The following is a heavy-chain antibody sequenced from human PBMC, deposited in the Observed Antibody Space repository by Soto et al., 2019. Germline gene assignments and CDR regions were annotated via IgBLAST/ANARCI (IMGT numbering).Heavy chain of an antibody. CDR1: GFSLSTSGVG. CDR2: IYWDDDK. V-gene: IGHV2-5*02. J-gene: IGHJ4*02. Sequence: QITLKESGPTLVKPTQTLTLTCTFSGFSLSTSGVGVGWIRQPPGKALEWLALIYWDDDKRYSPSLKSRLTITEDTSKNQVVLTMTNIDPVDTATYYCAHRQRTVYFDYWGQGTLATVSS. D-gene: IGHD4-17*01. CDR3: AHRQRTVYFDY.